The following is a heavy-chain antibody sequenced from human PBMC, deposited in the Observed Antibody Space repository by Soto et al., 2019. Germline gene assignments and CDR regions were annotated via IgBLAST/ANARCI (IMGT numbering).Heavy chain of an antibody. Sequence: EMQLVESGGGLVPPGRSLRLSCAGFGFKFEDYAMHWVRQVPGKGLEWVSYINWDSGKVKYADSVKGRFTISRDNAKNSLYLHMTSLKSADTALYYCAKAGCSDANCHFWALESWGQGTLVSVPS. V-gene: IGHV3-9*01. CDR3: AKAGCSDANCHFWALES. CDR1: GFKFEDYA. D-gene: IGHD6-19*01. J-gene: IGHJ4*02. CDR2: INWDSGKV.